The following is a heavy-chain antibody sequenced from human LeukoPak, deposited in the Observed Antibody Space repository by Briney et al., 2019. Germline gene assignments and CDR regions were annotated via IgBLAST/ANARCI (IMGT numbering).Heavy chain of an antibody. CDR1: GFTFSSYA. V-gene: IGHV3-21*05. D-gene: IGHD2-21*02. CDR2: ISRTSSYI. J-gene: IGHJ4*02. CDR3: ARGRDSFD. Sequence: GGSLRLSCSASGFTFSSYAMHWVRQAPGKGLECISYISRTSSYIYYADSVKGRFTISRDDAKNSLYLQMNSLRAEDTAVYYCARGRDSFDWGQGTLVSVSS.